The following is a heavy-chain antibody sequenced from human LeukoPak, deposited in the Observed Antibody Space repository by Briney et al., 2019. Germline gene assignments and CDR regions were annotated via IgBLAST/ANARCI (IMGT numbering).Heavy chain of an antibody. V-gene: IGHV3-21*01. Sequence: GGSLRLSCAASGFTFSSYGMDWVRQAPGKGLEWVSSISSSSSYIYYADSVKGRFTISRDNAKNTLYLQMNSLRAEDTAVYYCARDSEEWSDAFDIWGQGTMVTVSS. J-gene: IGHJ3*02. D-gene: IGHD3-3*01. CDR1: GFTFSSYG. CDR2: ISSSSSYI. CDR3: ARDSEEWSDAFDI.